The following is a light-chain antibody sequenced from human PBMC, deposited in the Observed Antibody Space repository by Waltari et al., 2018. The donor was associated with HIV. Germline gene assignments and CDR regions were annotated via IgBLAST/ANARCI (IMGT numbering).Light chain of an antibody. CDR1: QSVGSSY. CDR3: QQYGSARRLT. J-gene: IGKJ4*01. Sequence: EIVLTQSPGTLSLSPGERATLPCRASQSVGSSYSAWYQQKPGQAPRLLIYGASTRATGIPDRFSGSGSGTDFTLTISRLEPEDFAVYYCQQYGSARRLTFGGGTKVEIK. CDR2: GAS. V-gene: IGKV3-20*01.